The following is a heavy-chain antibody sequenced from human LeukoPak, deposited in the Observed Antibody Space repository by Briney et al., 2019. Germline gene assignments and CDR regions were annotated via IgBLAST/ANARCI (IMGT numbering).Heavy chain of an antibody. CDR3: SREVVYTYGSDY. CDR2: IHHSGST. J-gene: IGHJ4*02. CDR1: GGSISSSSNY. D-gene: IGHD3-10*01. V-gene: IGHV4-39*07. Sequence: SETLSLTCTVSGGSISSSSNYWGWTRQPPGKGLEWIGSIHHSGSTYYNPSLKSRVTVSLDKSKNQFSLNLSSVSAADTAVYYCSREVVYTYGSDYWGQGTLVTVSS.